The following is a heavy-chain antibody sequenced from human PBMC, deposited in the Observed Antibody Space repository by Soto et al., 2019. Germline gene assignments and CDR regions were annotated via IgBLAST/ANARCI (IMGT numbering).Heavy chain of an antibody. J-gene: IGHJ4*02. CDR3: ARDQTDSGGYSDS. Sequence: ESGGGVVQPGGSLRLSCEASGFNFSSYGIHWVRQAPGKGLEWVAIIWNDGSNKYYADSVKGRFTISRDNSKNTVYLQVSKLRAEDTAVYFCARDQTDSGGYSDSWGQGTLVTVSS. V-gene: IGHV3-33*01. CDR1: GFNFSSYG. D-gene: IGHD3-22*01. CDR2: IWNDGSNK.